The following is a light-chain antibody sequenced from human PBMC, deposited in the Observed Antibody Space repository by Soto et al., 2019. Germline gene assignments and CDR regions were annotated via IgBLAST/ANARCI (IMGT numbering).Light chain of an antibody. J-gene: IGLJ1*01. Sequence: QSVLTQPASVSGSPGQSITISCTGTSSGVGGYNYVSWYQQHPGKAPKLMIYDVSNRPSGVSNRFSGSKSGNTASLTISGLQAEDEADYYCSSYTRSSTYVFGTGTKDTVL. CDR3: SSYTRSSTYV. CDR2: DVS. CDR1: SSGVGGYNY. V-gene: IGLV2-14*01.